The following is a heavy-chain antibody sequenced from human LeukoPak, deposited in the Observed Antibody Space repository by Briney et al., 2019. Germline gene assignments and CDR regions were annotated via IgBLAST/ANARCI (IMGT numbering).Heavy chain of an antibody. CDR1: GFTFDDYA. CDR2: ISWNSGSI. D-gene: IGHD6-13*01. J-gene: IGHJ4*02. CDR3: AKDTVRGAAAGTLSY. Sequence: GGSLRLSCAASGFTFDDYAMHWVRQAPGKGLEWVSGISWNSGSIGYADSVKGRFTISRDNAKNSLYLQMNSLRAEDTALYYCAKDTVRGAAAGTLSYWGQGTLVTVSS. V-gene: IGHV3-9*01.